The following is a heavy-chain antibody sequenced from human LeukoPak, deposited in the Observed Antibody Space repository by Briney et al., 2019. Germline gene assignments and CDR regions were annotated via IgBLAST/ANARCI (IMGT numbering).Heavy chain of an antibody. Sequence: GSLRLSCAASGFTFSSYGMHWVRQAPGKGLEWVAVISYDGSNKYYADSVKGRFTISRDNSKNTLYLQMNSLRAEDTAVYYCAKDLDAGFGELFAGWFDPWGQGTLVTVSS. CDR3: AKDLDAGFGELFAGWFDP. CDR2: ISYDGSNK. V-gene: IGHV3-30*18. J-gene: IGHJ5*02. CDR1: GFTFSSYG. D-gene: IGHD3-10*01.